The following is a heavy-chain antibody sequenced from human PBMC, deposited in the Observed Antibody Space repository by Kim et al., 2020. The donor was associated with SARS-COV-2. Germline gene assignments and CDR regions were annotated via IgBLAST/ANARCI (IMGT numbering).Heavy chain of an antibody. D-gene: IGHD1-26*01. V-gene: IGHV4-59*08. CDR2: IYYSGST. J-gene: IGHJ5*02. CDR1: GGSIGSFY. CDR3: ARQHRIVGAPRWFDP. Sequence: SETLSLTCTVSGGSIGSFYWNWIRQPPGKGLEWIGYIYYSGSTNYNPSLKSRVTISIDTSKNQFSLKLSSVTAADTAVYYCARQHRIVGAPRWFDPWGQGTLVTVSS.